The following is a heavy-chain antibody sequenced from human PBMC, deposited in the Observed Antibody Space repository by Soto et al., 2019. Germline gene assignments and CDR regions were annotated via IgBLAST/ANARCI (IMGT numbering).Heavy chain of an antibody. D-gene: IGHD6-6*01. Sequence: LSCAASGFTVRNAWMSWVRQAPGKGLEWVGRIKSKSSGGTTDYAAPVTGRFTISRDDSKNTLFLQMNSLNTEDTAVYYCTTDPGGGVTARDVPDYWGQGTLVTVS. V-gene: IGHV3-15*01. J-gene: IGHJ4*02. CDR3: TTDPGGGVTARDVPDY. CDR1: GFTVRNAW. CDR2: IKSKSSGGTT.